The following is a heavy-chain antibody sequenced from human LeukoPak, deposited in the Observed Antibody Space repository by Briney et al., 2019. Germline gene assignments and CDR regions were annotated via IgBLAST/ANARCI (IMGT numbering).Heavy chain of an antibody. D-gene: IGHD2-15*01. CDR2: ISGSAGST. Sequence: AGGSLRLSCAASGFTFSNFAMNWVRQAPGKGLEWVSTISGSAGSTYTADSVKGRFTTSRDNSKNTLYLEMSTLIAEDTAVYYCAKGAVESLDYYFYMEVWGKGTTVTVSS. V-gene: IGHV3-23*01. CDR1: GFTFSNFA. CDR3: AKGAVESLDYYFYMEV. J-gene: IGHJ6*03.